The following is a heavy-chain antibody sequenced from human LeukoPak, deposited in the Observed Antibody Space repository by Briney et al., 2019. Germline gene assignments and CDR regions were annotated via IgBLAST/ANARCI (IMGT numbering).Heavy chain of an antibody. Sequence: SGPTLVNPTQTLTLACTFSGFSLTTHQMRVSWIRQPPGKALEWLARIDWDDDKFYRTSLKTRLTISKDTSKNQVVLTMTNMDPVDTATYYCARGSGSGTFFDYWGQGTQVTVSS. D-gene: IGHD6-19*01. J-gene: IGHJ4*02. V-gene: IGHV2-70*04. CDR1: GFSLTTHQMR. CDR2: IDWDDDK. CDR3: ARGSGSGTFFDY.